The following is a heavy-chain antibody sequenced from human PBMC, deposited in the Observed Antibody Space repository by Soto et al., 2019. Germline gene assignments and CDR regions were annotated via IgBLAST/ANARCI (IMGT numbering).Heavy chain of an antibody. CDR1: GGSINSGCHS. J-gene: IGHJ3*01. Sequence: QVQLQESGSGLLKPSQTLSLTCVVSGGSINSGCHSWNWIRQPPGQGLEWIGYIYHSGRTKYNPSLRSRLTIAGYNSKNQFSLILSTVSAADTAVYYCARDQGYIDPTGYTPPVGAFDLWGQATMVTVSS. V-gene: IGHV4-30-2*01. CDR2: IYHSGRT. CDR3: ARDQGYIDPTGYTPPVGAFDL. D-gene: IGHD3-9*01.